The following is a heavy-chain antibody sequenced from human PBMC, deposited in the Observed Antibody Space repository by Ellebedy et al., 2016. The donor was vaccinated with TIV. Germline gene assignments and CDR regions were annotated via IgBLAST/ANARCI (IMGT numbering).Heavy chain of an antibody. CDR3: ARVGIAGRREGWFDP. CDR1: AYTFTSYY. CDR2: INPSGGST. Sequence: ASVKVSCXASAYTFTSYYMHWVRQAPGQGLEWMGVINPSGGSTSYAQKFQGRVTTTRDTSTSTVYMELSSLRSEDTAVYYCARVGIAGRREGWFDPWGQGTLVTVSS. D-gene: IGHD6-6*01. J-gene: IGHJ5*02. V-gene: IGHV1-46*03.